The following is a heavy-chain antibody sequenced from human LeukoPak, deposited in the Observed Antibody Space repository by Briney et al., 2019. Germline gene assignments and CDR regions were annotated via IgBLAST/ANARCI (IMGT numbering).Heavy chain of an antibody. CDR2: ISSNGDAT. Sequence: GGSLRLSCAASGFTFSNYALHWVRQAPGKGLEYVSAISSNGDATFYANSVKGRFTISRDNSKNTLYLQMGSLRAEDMAVFYCVRVGNYRDFDSWGQGPLVTVSS. CDR1: GFTFSNYA. V-gene: IGHV3-64*01. D-gene: IGHD4-11*01. J-gene: IGHJ4*02. CDR3: VRVGNYRDFDS.